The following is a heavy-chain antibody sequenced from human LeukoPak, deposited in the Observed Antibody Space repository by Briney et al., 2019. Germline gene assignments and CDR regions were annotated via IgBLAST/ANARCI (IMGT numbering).Heavy chain of an antibody. CDR2: IYYSGST. Sequence: SQTLSLTCTVSGGSISSGGYYWSWIRQPPGKGLEWIGYIYYSGSTYYNPSLKSRVTISVDRSKNQFSLKLSSVTAADTAVYYCARGGPSVLGKFDYWGQGTLVTVSS. J-gene: IGHJ4*02. V-gene: IGHV4-30-2*01. D-gene: IGHD3-3*02. CDR1: GGSISSGGYY. CDR3: ARGGPSVLGKFDY.